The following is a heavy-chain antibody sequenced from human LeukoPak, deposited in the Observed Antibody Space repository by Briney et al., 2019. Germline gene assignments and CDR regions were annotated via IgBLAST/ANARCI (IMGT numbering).Heavy chain of an antibody. CDR1: GYTFTSEG. CDR3: ARDGSGYAENSADYFDY. J-gene: IGHJ4*02. D-gene: IGHD5-12*01. V-gene: IGHV1-18*01. CDR2: ISAYNGNT. Sequence: GASVKVSCKASGYTFTSEGISWVRQAPGQGLEWMGWISAYNGNTNYAQKLQGRVTMTTDTSTSTAYMELSSLRSEDTAVYYCARDGSGYAENSADYFDYWGQGTLVTVSS.